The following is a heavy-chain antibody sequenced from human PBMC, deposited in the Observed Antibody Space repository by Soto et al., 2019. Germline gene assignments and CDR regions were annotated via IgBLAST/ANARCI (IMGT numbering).Heavy chain of an antibody. CDR2: ISYDGSNK. CDR1: GFTFSNYA. CDR3: VRDGRNSESSPLFDY. D-gene: IGHD3-10*01. J-gene: IGHJ4*02. Sequence: PGGSLRLSCAASGFTFSNYAMYWVRQAPGKGLEWVALISYDGSNKYYADYVKGQFTISRDNSKNTLYLQMNSLRGEDTAVYYCVRDGRNSESSPLFDYWGQGTLVTVSS. V-gene: IGHV3-30-3*01.